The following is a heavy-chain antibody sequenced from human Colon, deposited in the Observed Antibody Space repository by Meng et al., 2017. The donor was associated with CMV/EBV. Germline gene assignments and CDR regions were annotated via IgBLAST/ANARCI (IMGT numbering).Heavy chain of an antibody. CDR2: IYYSGGT. V-gene: IGHV4-38-2*02. Sequence: SETLSLTCTVSAYPINTDYYWGWIRQPPGKALEWLVSIYYSGGTFYNPSLKSRVTISVDTSKNQFSLRLSSVTAADTAVYYCARTISSGWNDAFDIWGQGTMVTVSS. CDR1: AYPINTDYY. J-gene: IGHJ3*02. D-gene: IGHD6-19*01. CDR3: ARTISSGWNDAFDI.